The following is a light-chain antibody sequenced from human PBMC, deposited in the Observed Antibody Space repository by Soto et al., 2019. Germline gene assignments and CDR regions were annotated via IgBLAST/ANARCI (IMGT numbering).Light chain of an antibody. J-gene: IGLJ3*02. CDR3: SSYTRGSTLV. Sequence: QSVLTQPPSASGTPGQRVTISCSGSRSNIGGNTVHWYQQVPGTAPKLMIYEVSNRPSGVSNRFSGSKSGNTASLTISGLQSEDEGNYYCSSYTRGSTLVFGGGTKLTVL. V-gene: IGLV2-14*01. CDR1: RSNIGGNT. CDR2: EVS.